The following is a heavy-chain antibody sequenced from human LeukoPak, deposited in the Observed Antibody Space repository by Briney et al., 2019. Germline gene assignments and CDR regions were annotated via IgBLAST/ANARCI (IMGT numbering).Heavy chain of an antibody. J-gene: IGHJ4*02. Sequence: GGSLRLSCAASGFTFSSYSMNWVRQAPGKGLEWVSSISSSSSYIYYADSVKGRFTISRDNAKNSLYPQMNSLRAEDTAVYYCAREGSSGWYMPYYFDYWGQGTLVTVSS. V-gene: IGHV3-21*01. CDR3: AREGSSGWYMPYYFDY. D-gene: IGHD6-19*01. CDR2: ISSSSSYI. CDR1: GFTFSSYS.